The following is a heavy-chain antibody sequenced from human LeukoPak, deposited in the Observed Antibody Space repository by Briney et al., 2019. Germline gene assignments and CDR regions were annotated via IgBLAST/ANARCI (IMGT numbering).Heavy chain of an antibody. V-gene: IGHV1-69*05. CDR1: GGTFSSYA. CDR3: ARDAPDFWSGFDAFDI. D-gene: IGHD3-3*01. CDR2: IIPIFGTA. Sequence: SVKVSCKASGGTFSSYAMSWVRQAPGQGLEWMGRIIPIFGTANYAQKFQGRVTITTDESTSTAYMELSSLRSEDTAVYYCARDAPDFWSGFDAFDIWGQGTMVTVSS. J-gene: IGHJ3*02.